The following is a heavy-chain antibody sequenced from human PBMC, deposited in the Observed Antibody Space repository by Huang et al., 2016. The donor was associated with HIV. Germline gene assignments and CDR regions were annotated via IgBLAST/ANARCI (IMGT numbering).Heavy chain of an antibody. CDR2: INQRGTT. Sequence: LTCAVYGVSFSSYYWNWIRQSPGKGLEWIGQINQRGTTTYNPSLKSRVTMSVDTSKNQFSLKLNAVTAADTAVYYCAREIMISFGGPFDPWGQGTLVTVSS. V-gene: IGHV4-34*01. CDR1: GVSFSSYY. CDR3: AREIMISFGGPFDP. J-gene: IGHJ5*02. D-gene: IGHD3-16*01.